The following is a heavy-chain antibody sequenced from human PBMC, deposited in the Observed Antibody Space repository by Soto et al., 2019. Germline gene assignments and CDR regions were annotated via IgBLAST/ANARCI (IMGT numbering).Heavy chain of an antibody. J-gene: IGHJ5*02. Sequence: QITLKESGPTLVKPTQTLTLTCTFSGFSLSTSGVGVGWIRQPPGKALEWLALIYWDDDKRYSPSLKSRLTITKDTSKNQVVLTMTNMDPVDTATYYCAHREEQWPPTGWFDPWGQGTLVTVSS. CDR1: GFSLSTSGVG. V-gene: IGHV2-5*02. CDR2: IYWDDDK. D-gene: IGHD6-19*01. CDR3: AHREEQWPPTGWFDP.